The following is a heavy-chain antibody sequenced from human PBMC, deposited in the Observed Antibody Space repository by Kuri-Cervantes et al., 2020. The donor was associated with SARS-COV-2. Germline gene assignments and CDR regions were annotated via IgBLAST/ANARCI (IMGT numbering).Heavy chain of an antibody. CDR2: ISYDGSNK. CDR3: ARTGVVPAAPYYYYGMDV. Sequence: LSLTCAASGFTFSSYAMHWVRQAPGKGLEWVAVISYDGSNKYYADSAKGRFTISRDNSKNTLYLQMNSLRAEDTAVYYCARTGVVPAAPYYYYGMDVWGQGTTVTVSS. CDR1: GFTFSSYA. V-gene: IGHV3-30*01. J-gene: IGHJ6*02. D-gene: IGHD2-2*01.